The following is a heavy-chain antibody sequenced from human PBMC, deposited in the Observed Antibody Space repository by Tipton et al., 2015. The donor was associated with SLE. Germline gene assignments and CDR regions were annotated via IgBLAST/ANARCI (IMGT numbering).Heavy chain of an antibody. CDR2: IYYTGST. D-gene: IGHD2-15*01. J-gene: IGHJ2*01. CDR1: GGSISRSGSD. Sequence: TLSLTCTVSGGSISRSGSDWGWIRQPPGQGLEWIGSIYYTGSTYYNPSLKSRVTVSVDTSKNQFSLKLTSVTAADTAMYYCSRKSSTADIWGRGTLATVS. CDR3: SRKSSTADI. V-gene: IGHV4-39*07.